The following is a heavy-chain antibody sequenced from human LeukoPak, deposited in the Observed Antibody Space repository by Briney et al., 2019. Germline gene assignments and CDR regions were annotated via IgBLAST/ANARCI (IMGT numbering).Heavy chain of an antibody. V-gene: IGHV3-23*01. Sequence: GGSLRLSCAASGFTFSSYVMTWVRQAPGKGLEWVSTISGSGGSTYYADSVQGRFTISRDNSKNTLYVQMNSLRAEDTAVYYCAKDPNDYGDPWGQGTLVTVSS. D-gene: IGHD4-17*01. CDR1: GFTFSSYV. CDR3: AKDPNDYGDP. CDR2: ISGSGGST. J-gene: IGHJ5*02.